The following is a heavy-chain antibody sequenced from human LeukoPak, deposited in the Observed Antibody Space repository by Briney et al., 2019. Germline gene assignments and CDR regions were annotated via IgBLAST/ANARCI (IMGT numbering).Heavy chain of an antibody. D-gene: IGHD2-2*01. CDR3: ARSTSLVVPAAAY. J-gene: IGHJ1*01. CDR1: GGTFSSYA. Sequence: SVKVSCKASGGTFSSYAISWVRQAPGQGLEWMGGIIPIFGTANYAQKFQGRVTITADESTSTAYMALSSLRSEDTAVYYCARSTSLVVPAAAYWGQGTLVTVSS. CDR2: IIPIFGTA. V-gene: IGHV1-69*13.